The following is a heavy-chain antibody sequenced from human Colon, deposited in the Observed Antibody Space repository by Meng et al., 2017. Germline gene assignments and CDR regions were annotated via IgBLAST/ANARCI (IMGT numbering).Heavy chain of an antibody. D-gene: IGHD3-10*01. V-gene: IGHV3-7*01. J-gene: IGHJ4*02. CDR1: GFTFSSYW. CDR2: IKQDGSEK. Sequence: GESLKISCAASGFTFSSYWMSWVRQAPGKGLEWVANIKQDGSEKYYVDSVKGRFTISRDNAKNSLYLQMNSLRAEDTAVDYCARDTPLLWFGELVGGANYFDYWGQGTLVTVSS. CDR3: ARDTPLLWFGELVGGANYFDY.